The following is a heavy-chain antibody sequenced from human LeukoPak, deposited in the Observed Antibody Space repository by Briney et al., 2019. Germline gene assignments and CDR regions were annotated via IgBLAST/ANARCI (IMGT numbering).Heavy chain of an antibody. Sequence: KAGGSLRLSCAASGFTFSDCWMGWVRQAPGKGLEWVANINQDGSENYYVDSVKGRFTISRDNAKNSLYLQMNSLRAEDTAVYYCTKGRSNHYWGQGTLVTVST. CDR3: TKGRSNHY. J-gene: IGHJ4*02. CDR2: INQDGSEN. D-gene: IGHD3-10*01. V-gene: IGHV3-7*01. CDR1: GFTFSDCW.